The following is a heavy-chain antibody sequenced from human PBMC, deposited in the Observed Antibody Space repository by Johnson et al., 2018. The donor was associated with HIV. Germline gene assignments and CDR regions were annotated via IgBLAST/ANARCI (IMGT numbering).Heavy chain of an antibody. CDR1: GFTFSSYA. V-gene: IGHV3-30*04. D-gene: IGHD3-3*01. Sequence: QVQLVEFGGGVIQPGGSLRLSCAASGFTFSSYAMHWVRQAPGKGLEWVAVISCDGNNKYYADSVKGRFTISRDNAKNSLYLQMNSLRAEDTALYYCARGSGDDAFDIWGQGTMVTVSS. CDR3: ARGSGDDAFDI. CDR2: ISCDGNNK. J-gene: IGHJ3*02.